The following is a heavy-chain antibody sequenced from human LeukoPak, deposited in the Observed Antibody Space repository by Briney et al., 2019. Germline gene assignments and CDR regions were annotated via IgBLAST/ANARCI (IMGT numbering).Heavy chain of an antibody. V-gene: IGHV1-18*01. CDR3: ARDGPDCNGGSCPLY. CDR2: ISAYNGNT. CDR1: GYTFTSYG. J-gene: IGHJ4*02. D-gene: IGHD2-15*01. Sequence: ASVKVSCKASGYTFTSYGISWVRQAPGQGLEWMGWISAYNGNTNYAQKLQGRVTMTTDTSTSTAYMELRSLRSDDTAVYYCARDGPDCNGGSCPLYWGQGTLVTVSS.